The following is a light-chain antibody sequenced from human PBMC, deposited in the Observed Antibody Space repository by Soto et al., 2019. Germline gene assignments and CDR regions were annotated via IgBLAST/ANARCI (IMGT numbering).Light chain of an antibody. CDR2: GAS. J-gene: IGKJ2*01. CDR3: QQYNKWPPHT. V-gene: IGKV3-15*01. Sequence: EIVMTQSPATLSVSPGERVTLSCRASQSVNNKLAWYQQRPGQAPRLLIYGASTRATGIPARFSGNGSGTEFTLTISSLQSEDFAVYYCQQYNKWPPHTFGQGTKLEIQ. CDR1: QSVNNK.